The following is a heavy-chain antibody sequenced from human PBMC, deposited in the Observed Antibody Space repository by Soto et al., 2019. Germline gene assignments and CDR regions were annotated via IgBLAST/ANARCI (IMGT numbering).Heavy chain of an antibody. Sequence: EVQLVESGGGLVQPGGSLRLSCAASGFTFSSYSMNWVRQAPGKGLEWVSFIGSSSGTIFYADSVKGRFTISRDNAKNSLYLQMNSLRDEDTAVYYCAREEYVGFNCFDPWGQGTLVTVSS. CDR3: AREEYVGFNCFDP. J-gene: IGHJ5*02. V-gene: IGHV3-48*02. CDR2: IGSSSGTI. CDR1: GFTFSSYS. D-gene: IGHD3-16*01.